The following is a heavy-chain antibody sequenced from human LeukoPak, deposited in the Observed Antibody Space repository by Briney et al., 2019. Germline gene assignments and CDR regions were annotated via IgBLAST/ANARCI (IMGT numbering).Heavy chain of an antibody. V-gene: IGHV3-23*01. CDR3: AREGLGSGSYKTVDY. J-gene: IGHJ4*02. CDR2: VSASGGTT. CDR1: GFAFNTFT. Sequence: GGSLRLSCAASGFAFNTFTMSWVRRAPGKGLEWVSAVSASGGTTKYADSVKGRFTISRDNSKNTLYLQMNSLRAEDTAVYYCAREGLGSGSYKTVDYWGQGTLVTVSS. D-gene: IGHD3-10*01.